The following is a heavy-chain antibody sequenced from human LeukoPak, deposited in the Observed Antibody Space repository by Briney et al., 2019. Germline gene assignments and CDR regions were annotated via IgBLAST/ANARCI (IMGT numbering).Heavy chain of an antibody. CDR2: IFYSGST. V-gene: IGHV4-39*01. J-gene: IGHJ4*02. Sequence: PSETLSLTCTVSSGSISTSNYYWGWVRQPPGKALEWIGNIFYSGSTYYSPSLKSRVTISLDTSRNQFSLKLSSVTAADTAVYYCASLSDWGQGTLVTVSS. CDR3: ASLSD. CDR1: SGSISTSNYY.